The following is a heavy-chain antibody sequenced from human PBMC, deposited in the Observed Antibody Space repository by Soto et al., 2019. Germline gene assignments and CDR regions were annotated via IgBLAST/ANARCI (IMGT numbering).Heavy chain of an antibody. CDR2: INPQSGGS. CDR3: ARDRVRTPGGVDSFDL. D-gene: IGHD3-10*01. Sequence: ASVKVSCKAXGYVFSNYFMHWVRQAPGQGLEWMGYINPQSGGSKYEDNFQDRVTMTRDTPKTTVYMELRGLTSDDTAVYYCARDRVRTPGGVDSFDLWGQGTLVTVSS. J-gene: IGHJ3*01. V-gene: IGHV1-2*02. CDR1: GYVFSNYF.